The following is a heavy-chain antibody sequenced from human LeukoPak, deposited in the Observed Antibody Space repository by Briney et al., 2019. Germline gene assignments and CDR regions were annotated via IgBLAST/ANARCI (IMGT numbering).Heavy chain of an antibody. Sequence: GGSLRRSCAASGFTFSSYAMSWVRQAPGKGLEWVSAISGSGGSTYYADSVKGRFTISRDNSKNTLYLQMNSLRAEDTAVYYCAKAKNPGYSSSWYEAGLFDYWGQGTLVTVSS. CDR1: GFTFSSYA. CDR3: AKAKNPGYSSSWYEAGLFDY. J-gene: IGHJ4*02. D-gene: IGHD6-13*01. CDR2: ISGSGGST. V-gene: IGHV3-23*01.